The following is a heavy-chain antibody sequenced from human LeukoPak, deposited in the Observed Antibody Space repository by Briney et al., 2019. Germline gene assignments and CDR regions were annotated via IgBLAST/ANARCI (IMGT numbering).Heavy chain of an antibody. V-gene: IGHV4-31*03. CDR3: AGDRKRTFDY. CDR2: IYYSGST. CDR1: GGSISSGGYY. J-gene: IGHJ4*02. Sequence: SETLSLTCTVSGGSISSGGYYWSWIRQHPGKGLEWIGYIYYSGSTYYNPSLKSRVTISVDTSKNQFSLKLSSVTAADTAVYYCAGDRKRTFDYWGQGTLVTVSS.